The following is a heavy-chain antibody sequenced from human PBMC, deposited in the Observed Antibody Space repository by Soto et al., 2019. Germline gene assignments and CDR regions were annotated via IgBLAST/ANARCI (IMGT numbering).Heavy chain of an antibody. J-gene: IGHJ6*02. V-gene: IGHV3-33*01. Sequence: GASLRLSCAASGFTFSSYGMHWVRQAPGKGLEWVAVIWYDGSNKYYADSVKGRFTISRDNSKNTLYLQMNSLRAEDTAVYYCARDHTVTTGYYYYYGMDVWGQGTTVTVSS. CDR1: GFTFSSYG. D-gene: IGHD4-17*01. CDR2: IWYDGSNK. CDR3: ARDHTVTTGYYYYYGMDV.